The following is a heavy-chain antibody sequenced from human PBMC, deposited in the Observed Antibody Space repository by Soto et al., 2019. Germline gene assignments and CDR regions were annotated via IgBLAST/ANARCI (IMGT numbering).Heavy chain of an antibody. D-gene: IGHD2-2*01. V-gene: IGHV3-30*18. CDR1: GFTFSNFG. CDR3: AKGEYQLFKLSYDY. Sequence: QVQLVESGGGVVQPGRSLRLSCAASGFTFSNFGMHWVRQAPGKGLEWVTVISYDGSNKYYADSVKGRFTISRDNSKNTLYLQMNSLRAEDTAVYYCAKGEYQLFKLSYDYWGQGTLVTVSS. CDR2: ISYDGSNK. J-gene: IGHJ4*02.